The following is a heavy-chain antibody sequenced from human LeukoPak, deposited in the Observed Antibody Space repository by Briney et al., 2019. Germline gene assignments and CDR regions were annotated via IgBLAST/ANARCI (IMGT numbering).Heavy chain of an antibody. CDR3: ARVWHDKSFPYYFDY. D-gene: IGHD3-10*01. V-gene: IGHV1-18*01. J-gene: IGHJ4*02. CDR2: ISGDNGHT. Sequence: ASVKVSCKASGYNFTDYGVTWVRQAPGQGLDWLGWISGDNGHTNIAQNLQGRVTLTTDTPTRTASMELRSLRSDDTAVYYCARVWHDKSFPYYFDYWGQGTPVTVSS. CDR1: GYNFTDYG.